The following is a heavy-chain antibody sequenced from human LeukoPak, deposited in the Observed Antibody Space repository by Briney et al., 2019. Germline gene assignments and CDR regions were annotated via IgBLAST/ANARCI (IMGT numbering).Heavy chain of an antibody. V-gene: IGHV1-18*01. Sequence: QAPGXXLEWMGWISAYNGNTNYAQKLQGRVTMTTDTSTSTAYMELRSLRSDDTAVYYCARDLSYDSPALLHWGQGTLVTVSS. CDR3: ARDLSYDSPALLH. D-gene: IGHD3-22*01. J-gene: IGHJ4*02. CDR2: ISAYNGNT.